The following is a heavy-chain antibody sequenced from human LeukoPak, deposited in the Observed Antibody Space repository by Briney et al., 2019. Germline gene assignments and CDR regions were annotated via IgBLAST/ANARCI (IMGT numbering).Heavy chain of an antibody. Sequence: GGSLRLSCVVSGFTFSSYAMSWVRQAPGKGLEWVSYIRSSTNTIYYADSVKGRFTISRDDAKNSLYLQMNSLRAEDTAVYYCVRDLHWGFDYWGQGTQVTVSS. J-gene: IGHJ4*02. D-gene: IGHD7-27*01. CDR2: IRSSTNTI. CDR1: GFTFSSYA. V-gene: IGHV3-48*01. CDR3: VRDLHWGFDY.